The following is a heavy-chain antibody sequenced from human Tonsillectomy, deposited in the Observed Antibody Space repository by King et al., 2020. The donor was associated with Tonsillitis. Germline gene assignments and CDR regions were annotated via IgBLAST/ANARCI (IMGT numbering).Heavy chain of an antibody. V-gene: IGHV1-2*02. D-gene: IGHD2-15*01. CDR1: GYTFTDYY. J-gene: IGHJ4*02. CDR3: ARGRCCSGGRCYSHLDY. CDR2: INPYNGDT. Sequence: QLVQSGAEVMKPGASVKVSCKASGYTFTDYYIHWVRQAPGQGLEWMGWINPYNGDTSYAQNFQGGVTMTRDTSISTAYLELSRLTSDDTAMYYCARGRCCSGGRCYSHLDYWGQGTVVTVSP.